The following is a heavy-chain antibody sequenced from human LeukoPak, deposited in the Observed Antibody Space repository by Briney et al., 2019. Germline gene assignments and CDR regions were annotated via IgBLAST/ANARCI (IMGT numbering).Heavy chain of an antibody. Sequence: GSVKVSCTASGYTFSSYGIVWVRQAPGQGLEWMGWISAYNGDTNYAHKLQGRVTMTRDRSTNTVYLEMRSLRSDDTAVYYCSRDVPYSTTWSGDAFAIWGQATMLTVSS. CDR3: SRDVPYSTTWSGDAFAI. J-gene: IGHJ3*02. CDR2: ISAYNGDT. D-gene: IGHD6-13*01. V-gene: IGHV1-18*01. CDR1: GYTFSSYG.